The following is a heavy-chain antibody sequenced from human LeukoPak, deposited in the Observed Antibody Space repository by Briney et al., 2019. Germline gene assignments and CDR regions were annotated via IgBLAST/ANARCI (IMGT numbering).Heavy chain of an antibody. D-gene: IGHD3-22*01. Sequence: GGSLRLSCAASGFTFSSYAMSWVRQASGKGLEWVSAISGSGGSTYYADSVKGRFTISRDNSKNTLYLQMNSLRAEDTAVYYCAKGIAYYYDSSDHHWGQGTLVTVSS. V-gene: IGHV3-23*01. CDR3: AKGIAYYYDSSDHH. J-gene: IGHJ4*02. CDR2: ISGSGGST. CDR1: GFTFSSYA.